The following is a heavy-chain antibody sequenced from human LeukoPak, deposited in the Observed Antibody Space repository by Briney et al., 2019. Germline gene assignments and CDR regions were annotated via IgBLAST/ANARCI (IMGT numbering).Heavy chain of an antibody. D-gene: IGHD1-1*01. Sequence: GGSLRLSCAASGFTFSSYGMHWVRQAPGKGLEWVAVIWYDGSNKYYADSVKGRFTISRDNSKTTLYLQMNSLRAEDTAVYYCARDWVLYGMDVWGQGTTVTVSS. J-gene: IGHJ6*02. CDR3: ARDWVLYGMDV. CDR2: IWYDGSNK. V-gene: IGHV3-33*01. CDR1: GFTFSSYG.